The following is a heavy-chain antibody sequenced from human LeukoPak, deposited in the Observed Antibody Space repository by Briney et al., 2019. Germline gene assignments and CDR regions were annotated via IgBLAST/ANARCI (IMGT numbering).Heavy chain of an antibody. V-gene: IGHV3-48*03. CDR1: GLTFSSYE. CDR2: ISSSGSTI. Sequence: HPGGSLRLSCAASGLTFSSYEMNWVRQAPGKGLEWVSYISSSGSTIYYADSVKGRFTISRDSAKNSLYLQMNSLRAEDTAVYYCARGNGVYDYWGQGTLVTVSS. CDR3: ARGNGVYDY. J-gene: IGHJ4*02. D-gene: IGHD4-17*01.